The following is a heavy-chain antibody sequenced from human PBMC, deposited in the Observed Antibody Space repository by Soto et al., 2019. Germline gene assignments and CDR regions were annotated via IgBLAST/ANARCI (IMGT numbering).Heavy chain of an antibody. D-gene: IGHD2-2*01. CDR3: ARSRIVVVPAALDY. J-gene: IGHJ4*02. CDR1: GFTFSSYA. CDR2: ISSSGGST. V-gene: IGHV3-64*01. Sequence: EVQLVESGGGLVQPGGSLRLSCAASGFTFSSYAMHWVRQAPGKGLEYVSAISSSGGSTYYANSVKGRFTIYRDNSKNPLYLQRGSLRAEDMAVYYCARSRIVVVPAALDYWGQGTLVTVSS.